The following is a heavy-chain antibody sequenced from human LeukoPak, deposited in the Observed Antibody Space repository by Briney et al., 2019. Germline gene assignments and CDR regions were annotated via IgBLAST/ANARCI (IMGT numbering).Heavy chain of an antibody. CDR3: AREEIFYGDYKIAYYFDY. Sequence: PSETLSLTCTVSGGSINSSRYYWGWIRQPPGKGLEWIGSIYYSGTTYYSPSLRSRLTISVDTSKNQFSLKLSSVTAADTTVYYCAREEIFYGDYKIAYYFDYWGHGTLVTVSS. CDR1: GGSINSSRYY. V-gene: IGHV4-39*02. J-gene: IGHJ4*01. D-gene: IGHD4-17*01. CDR2: IYYSGTT.